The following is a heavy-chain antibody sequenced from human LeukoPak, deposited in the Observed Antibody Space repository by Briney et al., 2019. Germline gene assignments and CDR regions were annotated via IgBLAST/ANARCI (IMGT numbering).Heavy chain of an antibody. D-gene: IGHD3-3*01. V-gene: IGHV3-7*01. J-gene: IGHJ5*02. CDR3: ARDGNYDFWSGYKNWFDP. Sequence: GGSLRLSCAASGFTFSSYWMSWVRQAPGKGLEWVANINQDGSEKYYVDSVKGRFTISRDNAKNSLYLQMNSLRAEDTAVYYCARDGNYDFWSGYKNWFDPWGQGTLVTVSS. CDR1: GFTFSSYW. CDR2: INQDGSEK.